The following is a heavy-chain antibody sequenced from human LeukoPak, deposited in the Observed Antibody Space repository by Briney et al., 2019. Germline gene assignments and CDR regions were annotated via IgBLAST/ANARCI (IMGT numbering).Heavy chain of an antibody. V-gene: IGHV1-2*02. D-gene: IGHD5-18*01. CDR1: VYTFTGYY. J-gene: IGHJ3*02. Sequence: GASVNVSCKASVYTFTGYYMHWVRQAPGQGLEWMGWINPNSGGTNYAQKFQGRVTMTRDTSISTAYMELSRLRSDDTAVYYCAMLQLSGDAFDIWGQGTMVTVSS. CDR3: AMLQLSGDAFDI. CDR2: INPNSGGT.